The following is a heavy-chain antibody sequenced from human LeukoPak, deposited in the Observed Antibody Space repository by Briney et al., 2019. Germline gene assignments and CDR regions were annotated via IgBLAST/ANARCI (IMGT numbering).Heavy chain of an antibody. CDR3: GRGKVGATPCYYMDV. CDR1: VDSFSGYY. V-gene: IGHV4-34*01. CDR2: ITHSGSS. J-gene: IGHJ6*03. D-gene: IGHD1-26*01. Sequence: SETLSLTSAGYVDSFSGYYWSWIRPPPGGGLEWVGGITHSGSSNYNTSPNSRVTMSVDTTKNQSTLKVSSTTDAATAGYCCGRGKVGATPCYYMDVWGKGTKVTVSS.